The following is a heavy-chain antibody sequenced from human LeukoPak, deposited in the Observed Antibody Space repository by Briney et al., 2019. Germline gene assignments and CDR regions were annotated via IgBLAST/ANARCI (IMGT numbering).Heavy chain of an antibody. J-gene: IGHJ4*02. CDR2: IYSGGSA. V-gene: IGHV3-66*01. CDR3: AKGESSSWYEGSLDY. D-gene: IGHD6-13*01. Sequence: PGGSLRLSCAASGFTVSSNYMSWVRQAPGKGLEWVSIIYSGGSAYYADSVKGRFTISRDNSKNTLYVQMNSLRAEDTAVYYCAKGESSSWYEGSLDYWGQGTLVTVSS. CDR1: GFTVSSNY.